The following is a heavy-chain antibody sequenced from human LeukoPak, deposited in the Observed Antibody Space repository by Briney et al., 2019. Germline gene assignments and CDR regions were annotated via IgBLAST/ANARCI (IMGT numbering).Heavy chain of an antibody. CDR1: GYTFSSYA. CDR2: IIPIFGTA. Sequence: ASVKVSCKASGYTFSSYAISWVRQAPGQGLEWMGGIIPIFGTANYAQKFQGRVTITADESTSTAYMELSSLRSEDTAVYYCARDGGLYCSSTSCLNWFDPWGQGTLVTVSS. CDR3: ARDGGLYCSSTSCLNWFDP. D-gene: IGHD2-2*01. J-gene: IGHJ5*02. V-gene: IGHV1-69*13.